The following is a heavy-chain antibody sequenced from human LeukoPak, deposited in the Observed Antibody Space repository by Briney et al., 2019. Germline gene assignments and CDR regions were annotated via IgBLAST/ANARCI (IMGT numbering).Heavy chain of an antibody. CDR2: MYTGGGR. CDR3: TRGQSYCGADCYSD. J-gene: IGHJ4*02. D-gene: IGHD2-21*02. Sequence: PGGSLRLSCAASGFSVSNYYMSWVRQPPGKGLEWVSVMYTGGGRYYGDSVKGRFTISRDNSKNTVFLQMNSLRVEDTALYYCTRGQSYCGADCYSDWVQGTLVTVSS. CDR1: GFSVSNYY. V-gene: IGHV3-66*01.